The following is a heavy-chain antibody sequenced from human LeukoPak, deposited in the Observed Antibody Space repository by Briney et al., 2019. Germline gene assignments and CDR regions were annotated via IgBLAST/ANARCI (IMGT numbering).Heavy chain of an antibody. CDR1: GFTFSSYA. D-gene: IGHD2-15*01. J-gene: IGHJ4*02. V-gene: IGHV3-33*08. CDR2: IWYDGSNK. Sequence: GGSLRVSCAASGFTFSSYAMGWVRQAPGKGLEWVAVIWYDGSNKYYADSVKGRFTISRDNSKNTLYLQMNSLRAEDTAVYYCLVGNDYWGQGTLVTVSS. CDR3: LVGNDY.